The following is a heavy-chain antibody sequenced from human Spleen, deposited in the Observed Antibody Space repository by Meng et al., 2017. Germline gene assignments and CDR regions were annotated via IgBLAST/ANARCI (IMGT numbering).Heavy chain of an antibody. CDR3: ARDSIVAAGGIQINWSDP. D-gene: IGHD6-13*01. Sequence: GESLKSSCAASGFTFSSYWMHWVRQAPGKGLVWVSRINSDGSSTSYADSVKGRFTISRDNAKNTLYLQMNSLRAEDTAVYYCARDSIVAAGGIQINWSDPWGQGTLVTVSS. CDR1: GFTFSSYW. J-gene: IGHJ5*02. V-gene: IGHV3-74*01. CDR2: INSDGSST.